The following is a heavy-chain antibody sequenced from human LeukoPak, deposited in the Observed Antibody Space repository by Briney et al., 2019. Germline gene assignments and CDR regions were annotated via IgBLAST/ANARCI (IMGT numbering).Heavy chain of an antibody. J-gene: IGHJ4*02. CDR1: GGSISSSSYY. Sequence: SETLSLTCTVSGGSISSSSYYWGWIRQPPGKGLEWIGSIYYSGSTYYNPSLKSRVTISVDTSKNQFSLKLSSVTAADTAVYYCASSGGYYDFWSGYYRGSYYFDYWGQGTLVTVSS. CDR2: IYYSGST. V-gene: IGHV4-39*07. CDR3: ASSGGYYDFWSGYYRGSYYFDY. D-gene: IGHD3-3*01.